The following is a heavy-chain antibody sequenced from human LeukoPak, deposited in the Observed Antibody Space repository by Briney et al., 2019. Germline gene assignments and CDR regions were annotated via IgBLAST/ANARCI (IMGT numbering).Heavy chain of an antibody. D-gene: IGHD1/OR15-1a*01. J-gene: IGHJ4*02. CDR3: LVTTRSREFDY. V-gene: IGHV3-7*01. CDR2: IRQDGSVQ. Sequence: GGSLRLSCAASGFTFSSYWMSWVRQAPGKGLEWVANIRQDGSVQNYVDSVKGRFTISRDNPKNSVYLQMSSLRAEDTAVYYCLVTTRSREFDYWGQGTLVTVSS. CDR1: GFTFSSYW.